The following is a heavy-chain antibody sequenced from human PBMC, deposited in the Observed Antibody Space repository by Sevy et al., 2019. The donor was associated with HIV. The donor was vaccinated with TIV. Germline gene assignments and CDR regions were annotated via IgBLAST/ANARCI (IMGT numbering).Heavy chain of an antibody. CDR2: VSHSGNT. CDR1: GDSINTHY. V-gene: IGHV4-59*08. J-gene: IGHJ4*02. Sequence: SETLSLTCTVSGDSINTHYWSWIRQPPGKGLEWIGYVSHSGNTNYNPSLKSRVSMSLDTSRNQFSLKVKSVTAADTAVYYCARLRWDLVVVPGATPGCYFDYWGQGTLVAVSS. CDR3: ARLRWDLVVVPGATPGCYFDY. D-gene: IGHD2-2*01.